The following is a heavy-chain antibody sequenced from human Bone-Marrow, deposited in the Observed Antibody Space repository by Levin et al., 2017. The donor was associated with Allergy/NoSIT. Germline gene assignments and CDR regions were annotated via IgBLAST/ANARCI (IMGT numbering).Heavy chain of an antibody. CDR2: ISYDGSNK. CDR3: AKDGGVAHSSGWYGAFNS. CDR1: GFTFSSYG. D-gene: IGHD6-19*01. Sequence: LSGGSLRLSCAASGFTFSSYGMHWVRQAPGKGLEWVAVISYDGSNKYYADSVKGRFTISRDNSKNTLYLQMDSLNPEDTAVYYCAKDGGVAHSSGWYGAFNSWGQGTLVTVSS. V-gene: IGHV3-30*18. J-gene: IGHJ4*02.